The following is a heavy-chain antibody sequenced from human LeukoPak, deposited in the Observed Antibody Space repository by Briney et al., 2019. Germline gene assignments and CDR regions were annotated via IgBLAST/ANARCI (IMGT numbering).Heavy chain of an antibody. Sequence: ETLSLTCTVSGGSISSYYWSWIRQPPGKGLEWIGYIYYSGSTNYNPSLKSRVTISVDTSKNQFSLKLSSVTAADTAVYYCARDPGYWGRGTLVTVSS. CDR3: ARDPGY. J-gene: IGHJ4*02. V-gene: IGHV4-59*01. CDR2: IYYSGST. CDR1: GGSISSYY.